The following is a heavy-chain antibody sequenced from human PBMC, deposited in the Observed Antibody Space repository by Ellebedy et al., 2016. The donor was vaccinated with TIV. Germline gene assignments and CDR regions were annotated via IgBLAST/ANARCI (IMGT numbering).Heavy chain of an antibody. CDR3: ASDCIAVAGRYGMDV. D-gene: IGHD6-19*01. CDR1: GFTFSTYS. CDR2: ISSSSSTI. Sequence: GGSLRLSXAASGFTFSTYSMNWVRQAPGKGLEWVSYISSSSSTIYYADSVKGRFTISRDNAKNSLYLQMNSLRDEDTAVYYCASDCIAVAGRYGMDVWGQGTTVTVSS. J-gene: IGHJ6*02. V-gene: IGHV3-48*02.